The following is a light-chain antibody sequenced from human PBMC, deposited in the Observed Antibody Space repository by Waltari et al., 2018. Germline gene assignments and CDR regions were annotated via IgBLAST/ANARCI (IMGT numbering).Light chain of an antibody. J-gene: IGKJ1*01. CDR1: QGIRNG. CDR2: AAS. Sequence: AIQMTQSPSSLSASEGDTVTITCRASQGIRNGLGWYQQKPGKAPKLLIYAASSLQSGVPSRFSGSGSGTDFTLTISSLQPEDFATYYCLQDYNYPRTFGQGTKVGIK. V-gene: IGKV1-6*01. CDR3: LQDYNYPRT.